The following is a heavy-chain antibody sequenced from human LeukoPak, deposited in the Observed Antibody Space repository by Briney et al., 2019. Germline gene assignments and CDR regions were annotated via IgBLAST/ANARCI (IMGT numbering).Heavy chain of an antibody. D-gene: IGHD2-15*01. CDR3: ARAPYCSGGSCPSFDP. CDR2: IYYSGST. Sequence: SETQSLTCTVSGGSISSSSYYWGWIRQPPGKGLEWIGSIYYSGSTYYNPSLKSRVTISVDTSKNQFSLKLSSVTAADTAVYYCARAPYCSGGSCPSFDPWGQGTLVTVSS. J-gene: IGHJ5*02. CDR1: GGSISSSSYY. V-gene: IGHV4-39*01.